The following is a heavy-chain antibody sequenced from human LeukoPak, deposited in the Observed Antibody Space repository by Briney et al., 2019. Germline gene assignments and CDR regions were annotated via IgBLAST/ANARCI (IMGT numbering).Heavy chain of an antibody. D-gene: IGHD4-17*01. V-gene: IGHV3-23*01. Sequence: LPGGSLRLSCAASGFPFSSCAMSWVRQAPGKGLEWVSLISGSGDSRYYADSVKGRFTISRDNAKNTLWLQMNSLRAEDTAVYYCAKGVTTVRIYYHGMDVWGQETTVTVSS. J-gene: IGHJ6*02. CDR2: ISGSGDSR. CDR1: GFPFSSCA. CDR3: AKGVTTVRIYYHGMDV.